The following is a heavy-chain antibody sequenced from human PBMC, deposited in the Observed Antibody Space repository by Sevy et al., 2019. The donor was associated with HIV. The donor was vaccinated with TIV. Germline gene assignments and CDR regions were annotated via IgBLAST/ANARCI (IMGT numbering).Heavy chain of an antibody. Sequence: GGSLRLSCAASGFTFSSYSMNWVRQAPGKGLEWVSSISSSSSYIYYADSVKGRFTISRDNAKNSLYLQMNSLRAEDTAVYYCARGQGTGSSWLDAFDIWGQGTMVTVSS. D-gene: IGHD6-13*01. CDR1: GFTFSSYS. J-gene: IGHJ3*02. V-gene: IGHV3-21*01. CDR2: ISSSSSYI. CDR3: ARGQGTGSSWLDAFDI.